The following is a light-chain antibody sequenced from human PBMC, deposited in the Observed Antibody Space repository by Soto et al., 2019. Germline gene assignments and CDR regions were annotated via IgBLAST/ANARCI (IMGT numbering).Light chain of an antibody. Sequence: DIQMTQSPSSLSAFVGDRVTITCRASQSISTYLNWYQQKPGNAPRVLIYSASRLESGVPSRFSGSGSGTDFIHTTNSLQPEDIGTYYCQQSDDNALTFGGGTKVEIK. J-gene: IGKJ4*01. V-gene: IGKV1-39*01. CDR3: QQSDDNALT. CDR1: QSISTY. CDR2: SAS.